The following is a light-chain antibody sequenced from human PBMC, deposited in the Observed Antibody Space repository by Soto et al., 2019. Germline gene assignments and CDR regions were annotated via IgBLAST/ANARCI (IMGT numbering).Light chain of an antibody. CDR2: GAS. Sequence: EIGLTQSPGTLSLSPGERATLCSRASQSVSSSYLAWYQQKPGQAPRLLIYGASKRATGIPDRFSGSGSGTDFTLNISRLEPEDFAVYYCQKYGSSTGTFSHQTQVEIK. CDR3: QKYGSSTGT. CDR1: QSVSSSY. J-gene: IGKJ1*01. V-gene: IGKV3-20*01.